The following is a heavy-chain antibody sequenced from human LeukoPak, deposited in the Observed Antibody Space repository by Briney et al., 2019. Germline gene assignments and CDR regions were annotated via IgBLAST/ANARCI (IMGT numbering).Heavy chain of an antibody. CDR1: GGSISSYY. CDR3: ASDRTIFRVVPRWYFAL. Sequence: PSETLSLTCTVSGGSISSYYWSWIRQPPGKGLERIGYIYYSGTTNYNPSLKSRVTISVDTSKNQFSLKLSSVTAADTAVYYCASDRTIFRVVPRWYFALSGRRTLLTAPS. V-gene: IGHV4-59*08. J-gene: IGHJ2*01. D-gene: IGHD3-3*01. CDR2: IYYSGTT.